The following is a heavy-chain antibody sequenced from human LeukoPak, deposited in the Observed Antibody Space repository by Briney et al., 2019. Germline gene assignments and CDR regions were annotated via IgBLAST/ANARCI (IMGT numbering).Heavy chain of an antibody. V-gene: IGHV3-23*01. D-gene: IGHD3-10*01. Sequence: GGSLRLSCAASGFTFSTYAMSWVRQAPVKGLEWVSTISGNGGSTYYADSVKGRFTISRDNSRNTLSLQMNSLRAEDTAVYYCAKGYYDSGSYSWFDPWGQGTQVTVSS. CDR3: AKGYYDSGSYSWFDP. CDR2: ISGNGGST. J-gene: IGHJ5*02. CDR1: GFTFSTYA.